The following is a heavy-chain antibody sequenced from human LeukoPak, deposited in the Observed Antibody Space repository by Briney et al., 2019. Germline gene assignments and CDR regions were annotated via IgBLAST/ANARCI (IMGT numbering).Heavy chain of an antibody. V-gene: IGHV3-30*04. D-gene: IGHD3-10*01. CDR3: AKGYYASGSYGWFDT. CDR1: GFTFSNYA. Sequence: GGSLRLSCAASGFTFSNYAMHWVRQAPGKGLEWVAVISYDGSNKYYADSVKGRFSISRDISKNTLYLQMNSLRAEDTAVYYCAKGYYASGSYGWFDTWGQGTLVTVSS. CDR2: ISYDGSNK. J-gene: IGHJ5*02.